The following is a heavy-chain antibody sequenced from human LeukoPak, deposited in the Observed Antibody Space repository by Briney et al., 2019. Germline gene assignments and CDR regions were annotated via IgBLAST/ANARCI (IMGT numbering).Heavy chain of an antibody. CDR1: GYTFTSYG. J-gene: IGHJ5*02. V-gene: IGHV1-18*01. D-gene: IGHD6-19*01. CDR3: ARDSIAVAGTGGWFDP. Sequence: ASVKVSCKASGYTFTSYGISWVRQAPGQGLEWMGWISAYNGNTNYAQKLQGRVTMTTDTSTSTAYMELRSLRSDDTAVYYCARDSIAVAGTGGWFDPWGQGTLVTVSS. CDR2: ISAYNGNT.